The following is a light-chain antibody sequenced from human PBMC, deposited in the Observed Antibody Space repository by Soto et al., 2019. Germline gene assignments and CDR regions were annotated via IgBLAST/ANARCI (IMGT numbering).Light chain of an antibody. CDR2: GAS. V-gene: IGKV3-15*01. CDR3: QHRSNWPPG. CDR1: QSVSSN. J-gene: IGKJ5*01. Sequence: EIVMTQSPATLSVSPGERATLSCRASQSVSSNLAWYQQKPGQAPRLLIYGASTRATDVPARFSGSGSGTGFTLTISSLEPEDFAVYYCQHRSNWPPGFGQGTRLEIK.